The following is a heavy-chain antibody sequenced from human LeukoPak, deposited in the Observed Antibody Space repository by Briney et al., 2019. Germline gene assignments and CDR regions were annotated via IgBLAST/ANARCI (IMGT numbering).Heavy chain of an antibody. V-gene: IGHV3-30*18. CDR3: AKGVSSSWTYYYYGMDV. CDR2: ISYDGSNK. J-gene: IGHJ6*02. Sequence: GRSLRLSCAASGFTFSSYGMHWVRQAPGKGLVWVAVISYDGSNKYYADSVKGRFTISRDNSKNTLYLQMNSLRAEDTAVYYCAKGVSSSWTYYYYGMDVWGQGTAVTVSS. D-gene: IGHD6-13*01. CDR1: GFTFSSYG.